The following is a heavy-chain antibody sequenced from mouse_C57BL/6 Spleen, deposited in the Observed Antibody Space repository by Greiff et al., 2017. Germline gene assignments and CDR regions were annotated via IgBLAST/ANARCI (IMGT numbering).Heavy chain of an antibody. D-gene: IGHD2-4*01. CDR2: ISSGGDYI. V-gene: IGHV5-9-1*02. CDR1: GFTFSSYA. CDR3: TSGYYDYDGAWFAY. J-gene: IGHJ3*01. Sequence: EVKVVESGEGLVKPGGSLKLSCAASGFTFSSYAMSWVRQTPEKRLEWVAYISSGGDYIYYADTVKGRFTISRDNARHTLYLQMSSLKSEDTAMYYCTSGYYDYDGAWFAYWGQGTLVTVSA.